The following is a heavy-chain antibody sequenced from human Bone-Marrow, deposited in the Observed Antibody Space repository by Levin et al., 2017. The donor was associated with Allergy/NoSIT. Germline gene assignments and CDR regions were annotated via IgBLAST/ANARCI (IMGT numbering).Heavy chain of an antibody. CDR1: GYIFTGYY. CDR3: ARVAPWGAEMDFDY. Sequence: GASVKVSCKASGYIFTGYYIHWVRQAPGQGLEWMGWINPNSGGTKSAQKFQDRVTLTRDTSISTVYMELHRLRSDDTAVYYCARVAPWGAEMDFDYWGQGTLVTVSS. CDR2: INPNSGGT. D-gene: IGHD1-26*01. J-gene: IGHJ4*02. V-gene: IGHV1-2*02.